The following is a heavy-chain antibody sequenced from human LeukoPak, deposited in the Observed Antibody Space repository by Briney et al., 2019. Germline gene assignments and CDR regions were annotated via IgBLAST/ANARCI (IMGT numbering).Heavy chain of an antibody. CDR3: AKDSQWLVLPPDY. CDR2: ISGSGGST. D-gene: IGHD6-19*01. Sequence: GGSLRLSCAAPGLTFSSYAMTWVRQAPGKGLEWVSAISGSGGSTYYADSVKGRFTISRDNSKNTLYLQMNSLRAEDTAVYYCAKDSQWLVLPPDYWGQGTLVTVSS. V-gene: IGHV3-23*01. J-gene: IGHJ4*02. CDR1: GLTFSSYA.